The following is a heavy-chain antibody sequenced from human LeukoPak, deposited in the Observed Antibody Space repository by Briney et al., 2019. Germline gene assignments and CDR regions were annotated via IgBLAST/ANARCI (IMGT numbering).Heavy chain of an antibody. CDR3: ARHPGMAAASDY. J-gene: IGHJ4*02. Sequence: PSETLALTCNVSGGSISSGSYYWGWIRQPPGKGLEWIGSIYYSGSTHYNPSLKSRVTIFVDSSKKQFPLKLESVTAADTAVYYCARHPGMAAASDYWGQGTLVTVSS. V-gene: IGHV4-39*01. CDR1: GGSISSGSYY. D-gene: IGHD6-13*01. CDR2: IYYSGST.